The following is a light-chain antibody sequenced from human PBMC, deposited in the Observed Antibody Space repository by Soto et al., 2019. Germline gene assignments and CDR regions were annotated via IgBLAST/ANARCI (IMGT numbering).Light chain of an antibody. J-gene: IGLJ2*01. V-gene: IGLV4-69*01. CDR1: SGHSSYA. Sequence: QPVLTQSPSASASLGASVKLTCTLSSGHSSYAIAWHQQQPEKGPRYLMKLSSDGSPSKGDGIPDRFSGSSSGAERYLTISSLQSEDEAYYYCQTWDTGARVVFGGGTKLTVL. CDR3: QTWDTGARVV. CDR2: LSSDGSP.